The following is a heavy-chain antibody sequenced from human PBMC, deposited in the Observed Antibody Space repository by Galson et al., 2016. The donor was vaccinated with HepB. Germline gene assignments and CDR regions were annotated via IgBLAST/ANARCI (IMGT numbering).Heavy chain of an antibody. Sequence: SLRLSCAASGFIFNEYAMSWVRRAPGKGLEWVSAISGSSAYTYYADSVQGRFTISRDNSQNTLYLQMNSLRAEDTAVYYCAKDLGERLVTVYYYMDVWGKGTTVTVSS. J-gene: IGHJ6*03. CDR1: GFIFNEYA. CDR2: ISGSSAYT. CDR3: AKDLGERLVTVYYYMDV. D-gene: IGHD3-16*01. V-gene: IGHV3-23*01.